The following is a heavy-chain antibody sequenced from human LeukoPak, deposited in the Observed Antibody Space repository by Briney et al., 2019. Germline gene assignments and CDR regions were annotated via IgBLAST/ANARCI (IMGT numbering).Heavy chain of an antibody. J-gene: IGHJ5*01. CDR2: ISTGCGVI. D-gene: IGHD2-15*01. V-gene: IGHV3-48*01. CDR1: GFTFSTFS. Sequence: GGCLSLSCLASGFTFSTFSMSWVRQAPGKGLEWVSYISTGCGVIYCADSVRVRFTISRDDARNSVSLQMNSLRADDTAVYYCARDVGYCSGGSCYRWFASWGQGTLVTVSS. CDR3: ARDVGYCSGGSCYRWFAS.